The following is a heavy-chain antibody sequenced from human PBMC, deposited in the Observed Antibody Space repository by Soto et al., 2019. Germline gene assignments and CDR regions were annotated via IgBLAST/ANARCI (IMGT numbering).Heavy chain of an antibody. D-gene: IGHD3-10*01. V-gene: IGHV1-18*01. CDR2: ISGFNDDT. CDR1: GYTFTSYG. Sequence: ASVKVSCKASGYTFTSYGISWVRQAPGQGLEWMGWISGFNDDTNHAQKLQGRATMTKDTSTSTAYMELRSLKSDDTAVYYCARSGSYYPARNWFGPWGQGTLLTVSS. CDR3: ARSGSYYPARNWFGP. J-gene: IGHJ5*02.